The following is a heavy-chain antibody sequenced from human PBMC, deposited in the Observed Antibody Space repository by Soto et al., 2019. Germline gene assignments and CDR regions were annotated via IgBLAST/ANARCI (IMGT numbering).Heavy chain of an antibody. CDR3: ARRAETNGWNGFGADKYYFDF. J-gene: IGHJ4*02. Sequence: ASVKVSCKASGYTFTSYDIYWVRQATGQGLEWMGWMNPNTGNSGYAQKFQGRVTMTSDTSISTAHMELSSLRSEDTAVYYCARRAETNGWNGFGADKYYFDFWGQGTLVRVS. CDR2: MNPNTGNS. CDR1: GYTFTSYD. D-gene: IGHD1-1*01. V-gene: IGHV1-8*01.